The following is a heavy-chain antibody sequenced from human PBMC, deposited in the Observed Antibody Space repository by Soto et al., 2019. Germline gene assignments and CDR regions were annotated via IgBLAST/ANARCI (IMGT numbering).Heavy chain of an antibody. CDR1: GFSFGSYT. J-gene: IGHJ5*02. Sequence: QVQLVESGGGVVQPGRSQRLSCAASGFSFGSYTMHWVRQAPGKGLEWLSLISFDGSDRSYAESLQGRFTISSDNSTNTVYLQMTSLRPEDAAVYYCAAYRSAWFDPRGQGTLVTVSS. CDR3: AAYRSAWFDP. CDR2: ISFDGSDR. D-gene: IGHD6-19*01. V-gene: IGHV3-30-3*01.